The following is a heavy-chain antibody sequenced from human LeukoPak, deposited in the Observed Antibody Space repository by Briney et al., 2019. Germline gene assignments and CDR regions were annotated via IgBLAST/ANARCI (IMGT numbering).Heavy chain of an antibody. V-gene: IGHV5-51*01. Sequence: GESLKISCKGSGYSFTNSWLGWVRQMPGKGLEWMGIIYPGDSDTRYSPSFQGQATISADKSISTAYLQWSSLKASDTAMYYCARHDTAMERGCDYWGQGTLVTVSS. D-gene: IGHD5-18*01. CDR1: GYSFTNSW. CDR2: IYPGDSDT. J-gene: IGHJ4*02. CDR3: ARHDTAMERGCDY.